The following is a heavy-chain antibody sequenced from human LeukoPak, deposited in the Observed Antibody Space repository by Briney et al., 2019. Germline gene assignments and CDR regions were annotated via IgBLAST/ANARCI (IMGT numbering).Heavy chain of an antibody. V-gene: IGHV3-7*01. J-gene: IGHJ6*02. CDR1: GFAFSRYW. D-gene: IGHD6-19*01. Sequence: GGPLRLSCAASGFAFSRYWMTWVRQAPGKGLEWVANIKQDGSQKYYADSVKGRFAISRDNAKNSLFLQMNSLRAEDTAVYYCYSTGWYEYYYYGMDVWGQGSTVTVSS. CDR3: YSTGWYEYYYYGMDV. CDR2: IKQDGSQK.